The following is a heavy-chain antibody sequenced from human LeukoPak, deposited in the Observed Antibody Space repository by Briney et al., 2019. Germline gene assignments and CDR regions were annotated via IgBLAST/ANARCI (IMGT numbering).Heavy chain of an antibody. J-gene: IGHJ5*02. CDR2: MSYDGSNT. V-gene: IGHV3-30*03. CDR1: GFTFSRFG. D-gene: IGHD3-9*01. CDR3: ATSMAGYNWLDP. Sequence: GGSLRLSCAASGFTFSRFGMHWVRQAPGKGLEWVAVMSYDGSNTYYADSVKGRFTISRDNARNTLYLQMSSLRAEDTAVYYCATSMAGYNWLDPWGQGTLVTVSS.